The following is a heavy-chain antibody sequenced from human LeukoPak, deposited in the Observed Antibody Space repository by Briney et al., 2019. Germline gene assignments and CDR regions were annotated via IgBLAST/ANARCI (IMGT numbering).Heavy chain of an antibody. CDR1: GYTFTSYD. D-gene: IGHD3-10*01. Sequence: ASVKVSCKASGYTFTSYDINWVRQATGQGLEWVGLMNPNSGNTGYARKFQGRVTMTRNTSISTAYMELSSLRSEDTAVYYCARGPMVRGVAGVVYWGQGTLVTVSS. V-gene: IGHV1-8*01. J-gene: IGHJ4*02. CDR2: MNPNSGNT. CDR3: ARGPMVRGVAGVVY.